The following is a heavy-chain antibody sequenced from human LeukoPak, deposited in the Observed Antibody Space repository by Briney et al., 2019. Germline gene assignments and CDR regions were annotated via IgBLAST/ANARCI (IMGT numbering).Heavy chain of an antibody. D-gene: IGHD3-22*01. CDR1: GYTFTNYG. V-gene: IGHV1-18*01. Sequence: ASVKVSCKASGYTFTNYGISWVRQAPGQGLEWMGWISAYNGNTYYTQNLQGRVTMTTDTSTSTAYMELRSLRSDDTAVYYCARDRYYFDSSDYYFFDYWGRGTLVTVSS. CDR3: ARDRYYFDSSDYYFFDY. J-gene: IGHJ4*02. CDR2: ISAYNGNT.